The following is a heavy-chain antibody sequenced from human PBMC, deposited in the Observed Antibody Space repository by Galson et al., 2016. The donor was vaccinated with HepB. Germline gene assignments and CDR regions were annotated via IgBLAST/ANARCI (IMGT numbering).Heavy chain of an antibody. D-gene: IGHD3-9*01. V-gene: IGHV4-39*01. CDR1: GVAITTNHHS. CDR3: ARHPTGYPNWFDP. Sequence: ETLSLTCTVSGVAITTNHHSWAWVRQSPGRGLEWIATIHSSGNTYYNSSLKSRVALSVDTSKNQFFLKMTFVTAADTAIYFCARHPTGYPNWFDPWSQGSLVTVSS. J-gene: IGHJ5*02. CDR2: IHSSGNT.